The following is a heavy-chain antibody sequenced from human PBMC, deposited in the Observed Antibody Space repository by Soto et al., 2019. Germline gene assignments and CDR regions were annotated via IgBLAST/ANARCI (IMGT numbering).Heavy chain of an antibody. Sequence: QVQLQESGPGLVKPSLTLSLTCAVSGGSMSSGDYYWNWIRQHPEKGLEWIGYINYRGSTFYNPSLKSRVTISVDTSKNQFSLKLTSVTAADTAMYYCARDAPGAAPYWGQGTLVTVSS. CDR3: ARDAPGAAPY. D-gene: IGHD6-13*01. J-gene: IGHJ4*02. V-gene: IGHV4-31*11. CDR2: INYRGST. CDR1: GGSMSSGDYY.